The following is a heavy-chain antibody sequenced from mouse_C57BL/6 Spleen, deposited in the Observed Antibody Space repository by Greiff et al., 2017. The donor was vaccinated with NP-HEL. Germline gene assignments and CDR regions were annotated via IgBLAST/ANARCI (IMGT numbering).Heavy chain of an antibody. D-gene: IGHD2-5*01. CDR2: IYPGNSDT. CDR3: TRSYSNYDDYYAMDY. J-gene: IGHJ4*01. V-gene: IGHV1-5*01. CDR1: GYTFTSYW. Sequence: EVQLQQSGTVLARPGASVKMSCKPSGYTFTSYWMHWVKQRPGQGLEWIGAIYPGNSDTSYNQKFKGKAKLTAVTSASTAYMELSSMTNEDSAVYYCTRSYSNYDDYYAMDYWGQGTSVTVSS.